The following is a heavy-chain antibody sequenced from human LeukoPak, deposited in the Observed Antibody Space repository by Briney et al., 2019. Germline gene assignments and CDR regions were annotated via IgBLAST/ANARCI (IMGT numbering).Heavy chain of an antibody. D-gene: IGHD4-17*01. V-gene: IGHV1-69*04. Sequence: SVKVSCKASGGTFSSYAISWVRQAPGQGLEWMGRIIPILGIANYAQKFQGRVTITADKSTSTAYMELSSLRSEDTAVYYCASVANDYDDYEFGYWGQGTLVTVSS. CDR1: GGTFSSYA. CDR3: ASVANDYDDYEFGY. J-gene: IGHJ4*02. CDR2: IIPILGIA.